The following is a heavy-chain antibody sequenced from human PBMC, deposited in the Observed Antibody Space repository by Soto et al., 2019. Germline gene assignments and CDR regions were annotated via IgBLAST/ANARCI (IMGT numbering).Heavy chain of an antibody. J-gene: IGHJ5*02. CDR1: GGSISSSNW. V-gene: IGHV4-4*02. CDR3: ARAERGVVVAATAGGFDP. Sequence: QVQLQESGPGLVKPSGTLSLTCAVSGGSISSSNWWSWVRQPPGKGPAWIGEIYHCGSTNYNPSLKSRVTGSVDKSRNQFSLKLSSVTGADTAVYYCARAERGVVVAATAGGFDPWGQGTPVTVSS. D-gene: IGHD2-15*01. CDR2: IYHCGST.